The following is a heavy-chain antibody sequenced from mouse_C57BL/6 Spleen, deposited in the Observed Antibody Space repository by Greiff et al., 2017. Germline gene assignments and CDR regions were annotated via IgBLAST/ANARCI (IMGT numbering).Heavy chain of an antibody. J-gene: IGHJ4*01. CDR1: GFNIKNTY. Sequence: VQLQQSVAELVRPGASVKLSCTASGFNIKNTYMHWVKQRPEQGLEWIGRIDPANGNTKYAPKFPGKATIAADTSSNTAYLQLSSLTSEDTAIYSCADAGYDYAGAYAGDDWGQGTSVTVSS. D-gene: IGHD2-4*01. CDR2: IDPANGNT. V-gene: IGHV14-3*01. CDR3: ADAGYDYAGAYAGDD.